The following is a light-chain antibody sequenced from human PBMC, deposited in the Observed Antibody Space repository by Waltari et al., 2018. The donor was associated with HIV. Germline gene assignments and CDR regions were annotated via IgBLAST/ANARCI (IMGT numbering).Light chain of an antibody. Sequence: EIVLTQSPGTLSLSPGEGATLSCRASQTVNTYYLAWYQQKPGQAPRLLIYAANSRATGIPDRFSGSGSGTDFTLTINSLEPEDFAVYYCQQYGSSLTWTFGQGTKVELK. J-gene: IGKJ1*01. CDR3: QQYGSSLTWT. CDR2: AAN. V-gene: IGKV3-20*01. CDR1: QTVNTYY.